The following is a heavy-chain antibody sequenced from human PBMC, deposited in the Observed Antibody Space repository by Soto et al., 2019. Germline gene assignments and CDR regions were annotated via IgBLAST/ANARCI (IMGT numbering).Heavy chain of an antibody. CDR2: TYYSGTT. V-gene: IGHV4-31*03. CDR3: ARTSSISISPVVKYYYYYYDMDV. D-gene: IGHD3-3*01. CDR1: GGSISSGGYY. Sequence: QVQLQESGPGLAKPSQTLSLTCTVSGGSISSGGYYWSWIRQHPGKGLEWIGYTYYSGTTYYNPSLKSRVSISVELSKNQFSLKLSSVTAADTAVYYCARTSSISISPVVKYYYYYYDMDVWGQGTTVTVSS. J-gene: IGHJ6*02.